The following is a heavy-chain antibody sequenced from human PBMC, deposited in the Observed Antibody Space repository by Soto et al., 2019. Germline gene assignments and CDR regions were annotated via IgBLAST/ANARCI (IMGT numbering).Heavy chain of an antibody. J-gene: IGHJ6*02. V-gene: IGHV1-69*13. D-gene: IGHD3-3*01. CDR2: IIPIFGTA. CDR1: GGTFSSYA. Sequence: SVKVSCKASGGTFSSYAISWVRQAPGQGLEWMGGIIPIFGTANYAQKFQGRVTITADESTSTAYMELSSLRSEDTAVYYCARDSIFGVVPEYYYGMDVWGQGTTVTVSS. CDR3: ARDSIFGVVPEYYYGMDV.